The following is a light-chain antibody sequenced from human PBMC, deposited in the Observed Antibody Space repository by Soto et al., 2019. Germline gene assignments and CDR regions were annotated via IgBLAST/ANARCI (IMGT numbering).Light chain of an antibody. Sequence: DIVLTQSPATLSLSPGERATLSYRATQSVGNYLAWYQHKPGQPPRLLIYDASSRAAGIPARFSGSGSGTDFTLTISSLEPEDFAVYYCQQHRLRPPLYTFGQGTKLE. V-gene: IGKV3-11*01. CDR3: QQHRLRPPLYT. CDR2: DAS. CDR1: QSVGNY. J-gene: IGKJ2*01.